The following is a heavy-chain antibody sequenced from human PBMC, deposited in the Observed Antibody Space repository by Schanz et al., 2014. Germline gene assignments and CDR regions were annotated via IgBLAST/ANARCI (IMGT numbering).Heavy chain of an antibody. CDR1: GFTFSSHW. V-gene: IGHV3-66*01. D-gene: IGHD3-10*01. CDR2: IYIGGNT. J-gene: IGHJ4*02. Sequence: EVQLVQSGGGLVQPGGSLRLSCAASGFTFSSHWMHWVRQDPGKGLEWVSFIYIGGNTYYADSVKGRFTISRDNSKNTVYIQMNSLRAEDTAVYYCARIGGSVFDYWGQGTLVTVSS. CDR3: ARIGGSVFDY.